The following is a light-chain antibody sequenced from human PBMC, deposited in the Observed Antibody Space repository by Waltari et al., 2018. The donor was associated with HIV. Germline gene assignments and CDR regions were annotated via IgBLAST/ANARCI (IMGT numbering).Light chain of an antibody. CDR2: EDN. Sequence: QSALTQPASVSGSPGQSITLSCTGPISDTGIFTLVSLYQLYPGKAPKLIIYEDNKRPSGVSNRFSGSKSADTASLTISGLQAEDEADYYCCAYAGGLEFGGGTKLTVL. V-gene: IGLV2-23*01. CDR3: CAYAGGLE. CDR1: ISDTGIFTL. J-gene: IGLJ2*01.